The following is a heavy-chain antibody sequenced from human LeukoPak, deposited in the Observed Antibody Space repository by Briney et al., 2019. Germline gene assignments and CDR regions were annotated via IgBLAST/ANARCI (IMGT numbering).Heavy chain of an antibody. J-gene: IGHJ4*02. V-gene: IGHV4-39*07. CDR1: GDSISSGSYY. D-gene: IGHD4-17*01. CDR2: IYHSGDT. CDR3: VSNGYYSIDY. Sequence: PSETLSLTCTVSGDSISSGSYYWGCIRQPPGKGLEWIGEIYHSGDTTYNPSLKSRVTISMDTSRTQFSLNLRSVTAADTAVYYCVSNGYYSIDYWGQGILVTVSS.